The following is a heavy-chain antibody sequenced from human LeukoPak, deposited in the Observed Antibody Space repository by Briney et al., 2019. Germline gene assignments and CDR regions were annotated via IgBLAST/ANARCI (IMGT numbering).Heavy chain of an antibody. V-gene: IGHV4-34*01. CDR1: GESFSGYY. CDR2: INHSGST. D-gene: IGHD3-16*02. Sequence: SETLSLTCAVYGESFSGYYWSWIRQPPGKGLEWLGEINHSGSTNYNPSLKSRVTISVDTSKNQFSLKLSSVTAADTAVYYCARGGRDYVWGSYRYKGCFDYWGQGTLVTVSS. J-gene: IGHJ4*02. CDR3: ARGGRDYVWGSYRYKGCFDY.